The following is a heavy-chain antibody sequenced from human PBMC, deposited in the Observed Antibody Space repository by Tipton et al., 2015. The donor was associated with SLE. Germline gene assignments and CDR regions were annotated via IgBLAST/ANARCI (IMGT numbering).Heavy chain of an antibody. CDR2: ISWDGGST. CDR3: AKGLYDSSGDDAFDI. CDR1: GFTFSSYG. V-gene: IGHV3-43*02. Sequence: GSLRLSCAASGFTFSSYGMHWVRQAPGKGLEWVSLISWDGGSTYYADSVKGRFTISRDNSKNSLYLQMNSLRTEDTALYYCAKGLYDSSGDDAFDIWGQGTMVTVSS. D-gene: IGHD3-22*01. J-gene: IGHJ3*02.